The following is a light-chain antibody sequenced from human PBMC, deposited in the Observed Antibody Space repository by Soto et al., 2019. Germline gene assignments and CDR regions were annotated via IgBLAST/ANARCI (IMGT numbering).Light chain of an antibody. J-gene: IGLJ3*02. V-gene: IGLV1-51*02. CDR3: AAWDTSLSGGV. CDR2: ENN. Sequence: QSVLTQPPSVSAAPGQTVTISCSGSSSNIGSDFVSWYQQLPGTAPRLLIYENNKRPSGIPDRFSGSKSATSATLGITGLQTGDEADYYCAAWDTSLSGGVFGGGTKVTVL. CDR1: SSNIGSDF.